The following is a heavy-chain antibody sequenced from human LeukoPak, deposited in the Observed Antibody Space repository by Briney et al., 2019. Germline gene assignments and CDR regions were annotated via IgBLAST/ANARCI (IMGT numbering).Heavy chain of an antibody. CDR1: GYSFTSNW. V-gene: IGHV5-51*01. D-gene: IGHD1-26*01. CDR3: ASRYRYSGSPDAFDI. J-gene: IGHJ3*02. Sequence: GESLKISCKGSGYSFTSNWIGWVGQMPRKGLEWMGMIYPGESDTRYSPSFQGQVTISADTSISTAYLQWSSLEPSDPAMYYCASRYRYSGSPDAFDIWGQGTMVTVSS. CDR2: IYPGESDT.